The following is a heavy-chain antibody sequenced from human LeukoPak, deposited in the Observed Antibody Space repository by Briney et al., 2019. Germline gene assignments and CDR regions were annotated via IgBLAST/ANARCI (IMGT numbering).Heavy chain of an antibody. J-gene: IGHJ3*02. CDR2: IYYSGST. V-gene: IGHV4-61*01. D-gene: IGHD3-22*01. CDR3: AREVFYYDSSGYYYGAFDI. CDR1: GGFVSSGSYY. Sequence: PSETLSLTCTVSGGFVSSGSYYWSWIRQPPGKGLEWIGYIYYSGSTNYNPSLKSRVTISVDTSKNQFSLKLSSVTAADTAVYYCAREVFYYDSSGYYYGAFDIWGQGTMVTVSS.